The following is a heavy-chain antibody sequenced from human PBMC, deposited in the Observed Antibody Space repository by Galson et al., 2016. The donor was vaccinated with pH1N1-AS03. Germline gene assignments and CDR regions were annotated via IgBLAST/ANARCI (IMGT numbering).Heavy chain of an antibody. J-gene: IGHJ4*02. CDR1: GYSISSGFH. V-gene: IGHV4-38-2*01. CDR3: ARFSGSYQFDY. Sequence: TLSLTCAVSGYSISSGFHWAWVRQPPSKGLEWIGTISHSGNTYYNPSLKSRVTMSVDTSKNQFSLKLSSVTAADAAVYYCARFSGSYQFDYWGQGTLVTVSS. CDR2: ISHSGNT. D-gene: IGHD1-26*01.